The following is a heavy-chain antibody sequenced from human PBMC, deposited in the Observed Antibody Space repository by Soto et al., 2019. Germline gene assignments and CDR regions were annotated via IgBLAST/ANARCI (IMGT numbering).Heavy chain of an antibody. CDR1: GGAISSSSYY. CDR3: ARHRLGIVVVVAATAY. V-gene: IGHV4-39*01. Sequence: SETLSLTCTVSGGAISSSSYYGGWIRQPLGKGLEWIGSIYYSGSTYYNPSLKSRVTISLDTSKNQCSLNLSSVTAADTAVYYCARHRLGIVVVVAATAYWGQGTLVTFSS. CDR2: IYYSGST. J-gene: IGHJ4*02. D-gene: IGHD2-15*01.